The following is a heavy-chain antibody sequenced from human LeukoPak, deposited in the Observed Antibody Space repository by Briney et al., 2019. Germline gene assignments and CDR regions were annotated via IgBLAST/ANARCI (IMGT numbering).Heavy chain of an antibody. V-gene: IGHV1-24*01. CDR1: GCTLTELS. J-gene: IGHJ4*02. D-gene: IGHD2-2*01. CDR3: ATGPYCSSTSCYDGDY. Sequence: ASVKVSCKVSGCTLTELSMHWVRQAPGKGLEWMGGFDPEDGETIYAQKFQGRVTMTEDTSTDTAYMELSSLRSEDTAVYYCATGPYCSSTSCYDGDYWGQGTLVTVSS. CDR2: FDPEDGET.